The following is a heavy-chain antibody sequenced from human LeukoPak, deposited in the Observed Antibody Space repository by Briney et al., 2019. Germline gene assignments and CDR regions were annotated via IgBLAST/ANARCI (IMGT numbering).Heavy chain of an antibody. J-gene: IGHJ5*02. CDR3: AKDPVWFGEEGDNWFDP. D-gene: IGHD3-10*01. V-gene: IGHV3-21*01. CDR2: ISSGSSFM. CDR1: GFTFSRYS. Sequence: PGGSLRLSCAASGFTFSRYSMNWVRQAPGKGLEWVSSISSGSSFMYYADSVKGRFTISRDNAKNSLYLQMNSLRAEDTAVYYCAKDPVWFGEEGDNWFDPWGQGTLVTVSS.